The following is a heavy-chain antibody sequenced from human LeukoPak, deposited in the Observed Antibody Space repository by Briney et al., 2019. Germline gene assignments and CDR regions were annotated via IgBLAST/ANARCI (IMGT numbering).Heavy chain of an antibody. CDR1: GFTFSSYS. D-gene: IGHD3-22*01. CDR2: ISSSGSTI. Sequence: GGSLRLSCAASGFTFSSYSVNWVRQAPGKGLEWVSYISSSGSTIYYADSVKGRFAISRDNAKNSLYLQMNSLRAEDTAVYYCAADYYDSSAHFYFDYWGQGALVTVSS. CDR3: AADYYDSSAHFYFDY. V-gene: IGHV3-48*01. J-gene: IGHJ4*02.